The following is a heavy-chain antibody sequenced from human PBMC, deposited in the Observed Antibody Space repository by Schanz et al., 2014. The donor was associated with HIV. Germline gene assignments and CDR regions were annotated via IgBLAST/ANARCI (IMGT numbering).Heavy chain of an antibody. Sequence: QVQLVESGGGVVQPGGSLRLSCAASGFTFSNYPMHWVRQAPGKGLEWVAVVSYDGSNKYYADSVKGRFTISRDNSKNTLFLRMNSLRAEDTAVYYCARGSGPYYYYYGMDVWGQGTTVTVSS. J-gene: IGHJ6*02. V-gene: IGHV3-30-3*01. CDR3: ARGSGPYYYYYGMDV. D-gene: IGHD3-10*01. CDR2: VSYDGSNK. CDR1: GFTFSNYP.